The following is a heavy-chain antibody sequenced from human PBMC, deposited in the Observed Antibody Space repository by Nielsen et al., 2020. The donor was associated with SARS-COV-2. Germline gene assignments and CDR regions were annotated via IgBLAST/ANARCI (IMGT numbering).Heavy chain of an antibody. CDR3: ARDDDNWGSLAY. Sequence: SWIRQSPGKGLEWIGYIYYSGNTNYNPSLKSRVTISVDTSKNQFSLKLSSVTAADTAVYYCARDDDNWGSLAYWGQGTLVTVSS. J-gene: IGHJ4*02. D-gene: IGHD7-27*01. CDR2: IYYSGNT. V-gene: IGHV4-59*13.